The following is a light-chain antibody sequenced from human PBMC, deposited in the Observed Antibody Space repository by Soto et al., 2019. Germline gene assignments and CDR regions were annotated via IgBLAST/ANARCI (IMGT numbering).Light chain of an antibody. CDR2: DAS. Sequence: DIQMTQSPSSLSASVGDRVTITCQASQDIDNYLNWYQQKPGQAPKLLIYDASNLETGVPSRFSGRGSRTDFTFTISSLQPEDIATYYCQQYDKLPPYTFGQGTKLELK. CDR3: QQYDKLPPYT. V-gene: IGKV1-33*01. J-gene: IGKJ2*01. CDR1: QDIDNY.